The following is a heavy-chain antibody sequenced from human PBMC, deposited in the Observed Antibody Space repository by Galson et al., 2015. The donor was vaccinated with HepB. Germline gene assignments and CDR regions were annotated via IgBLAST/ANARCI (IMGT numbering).Heavy chain of an antibody. J-gene: IGHJ4*02. CDR3: ARDPDDFWSEGGYFDY. CDR2: IKQDGSEK. D-gene: IGHD3-3*01. CDR1: GFTFSSYW. Sequence: SLRLSCAASGFTFSSYWMSWVRQAPGKGLEWVANIKQDGSEKYYVDSVKGRFTISRDNAKNSLYLQMNSLRAEDTAVYYCARDPDDFWSEGGYFDYWGQGTLVTVSS. V-gene: IGHV3-7*03.